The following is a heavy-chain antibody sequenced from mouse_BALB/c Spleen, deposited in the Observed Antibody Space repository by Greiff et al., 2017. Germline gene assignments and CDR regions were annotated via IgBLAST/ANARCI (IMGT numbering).Heavy chain of an antibody. Sequence: VQLQQSGAELVRPGTSVKISCKASGYTFTNYWLGWVKQRPGHGLEWIGDIYPGGGYTNYNEKFKGKATLTADTSSSTAYMQLSSLTSEDSAVYFCARLETGSYYFDYWGQGTTVTVAS. CDR2: IYPGGGYT. CDR3: ARLETGSYYFDY. CDR1: GYTFTNYW. D-gene: IGHD4-1*01. J-gene: IGHJ2*01. V-gene: IGHV1-63*02.